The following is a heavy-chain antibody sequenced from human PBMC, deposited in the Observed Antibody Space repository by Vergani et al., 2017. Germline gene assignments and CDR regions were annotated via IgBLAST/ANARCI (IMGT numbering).Heavy chain of an antibody. CDR1: GYTFTSYD. CDR3: ARARSCXSTSCLYYYYYMDV. D-gene: IGHD2-2*01. J-gene: IGHJ6*03. CDR2: MNPNSGNT. Sequence: QVQLVQSGAEVKKPGASVKVSCKASGYTFTSYDINWVRQATGQGLEWMGWMNPNSGNTGYAQKFQGRVTMTRNTSISTAYMGLSSLRSEDTAVYYCARARSCXSTSCLYYYYYMDVWGKGTTVTVSS. V-gene: IGHV1-8*01.